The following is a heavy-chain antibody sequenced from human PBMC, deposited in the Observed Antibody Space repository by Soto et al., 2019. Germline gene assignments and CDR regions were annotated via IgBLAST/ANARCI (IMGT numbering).Heavy chain of an antibody. Sequence: SETLSLTCAVYGGSFSGYYWSWIRQPPGKGLEWIGEINHSGSTNYNPSLKSRVTISVDTSKNQFSLKLSSVTAADTAVYYCARLGAYYQSLYPWGPGTLVTVSS. J-gene: IGHJ5*02. CDR1: GGSFSGYY. CDR3: ARLGAYYQSLYP. CDR2: INHSGST. V-gene: IGHV4-34*01. D-gene: IGHD2-21*01.